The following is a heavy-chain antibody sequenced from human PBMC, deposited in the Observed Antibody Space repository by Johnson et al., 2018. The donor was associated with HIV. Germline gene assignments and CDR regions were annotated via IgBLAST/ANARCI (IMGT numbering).Heavy chain of an antibody. J-gene: IGHJ3*02. CDR1: GFTFDDYA. CDR2: IKQDGSEK. Sequence: VQLVESGGGLVQPGGSLRLSCAASGFTFDDYAMHWVRQAPGKGLEWVANIKQDGSEKYYVDSVKGRFTISRDNAKNFLYLQMNGLRAEDTALYYCAREAGSSLSFDIWGQGTMVTVSS. V-gene: IGHV3-7*03. CDR3: AREAGSSLSFDI. D-gene: IGHD6-13*01.